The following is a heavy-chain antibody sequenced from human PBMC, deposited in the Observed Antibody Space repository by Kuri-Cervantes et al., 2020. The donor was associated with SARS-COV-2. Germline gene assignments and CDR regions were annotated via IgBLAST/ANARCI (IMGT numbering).Heavy chain of an antibody. CDR1: GFTVSSNY. CDR3: ARDYSSSWYKTFDY. D-gene: IGHD6-13*01. CDR2: ISYDGSNK. Sequence: GGSLRLSCAASGFTVSSNYMTWVRQAPGKGLEWVAVISYDGSNKYYADSVKGRFTISRDNSKNTLYLQMNSPRAEDTAVYYCARDYSSSWYKTFDYWGQGTLVTVSS. V-gene: IGHV3-30-3*01. J-gene: IGHJ4*02.